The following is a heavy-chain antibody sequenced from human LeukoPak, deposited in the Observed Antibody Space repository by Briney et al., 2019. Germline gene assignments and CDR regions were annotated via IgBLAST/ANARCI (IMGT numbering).Heavy chain of an antibody. V-gene: IGHV3-15*01. J-gene: IGHJ4*02. CDR2: SKTDGGTT. Sequence: SKTDGGTTDYAAPVKGRFTISRDDSKNTLYLQMNSLKTEDTAVYYCTTVPGAGIAAAGTRGYWGQGTLVTVSS. D-gene: IGHD6-13*01. CDR3: TTVPGAGIAAAGTRGY.